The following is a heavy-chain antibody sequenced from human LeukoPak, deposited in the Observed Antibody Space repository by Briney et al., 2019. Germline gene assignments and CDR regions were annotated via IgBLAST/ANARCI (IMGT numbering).Heavy chain of an antibody. J-gene: IGHJ3*01. CDR1: DFTFSNYW. Sequence: GGSLRLSCAASDFTFSNYWMNSLRQAPGKGLWWVPRIKGDGSTTTYADSVKGRFTISRDNAKNTLYLQMNSLRAEDTAVYYCARYYYDSSGSQGAFDLWGQGTMVTVSS. CDR2: IKGDGSTT. D-gene: IGHD3-22*01. V-gene: IGHV3-74*01. CDR3: ARYYYDSSGSQGAFDL.